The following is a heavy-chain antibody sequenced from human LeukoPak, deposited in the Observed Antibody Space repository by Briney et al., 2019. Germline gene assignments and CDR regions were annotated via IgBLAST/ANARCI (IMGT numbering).Heavy chain of an antibody. CDR2: ISTYNGDT. J-gene: IGHJ5*02. V-gene: IGHV1-18*04. Sequence: ASVKVSCKASGYSFINYGVSWVRQAPGQGLEWMGWISTYNGDTNYAQKLQGRVTMTTDTSTSTAYMELRSLRSDDTAVYYCARELAWYGWFDPWGQGTLVTVSS. CDR3: ARELAWYGWFDP. CDR1: GYSFINYG. D-gene: IGHD6-13*01.